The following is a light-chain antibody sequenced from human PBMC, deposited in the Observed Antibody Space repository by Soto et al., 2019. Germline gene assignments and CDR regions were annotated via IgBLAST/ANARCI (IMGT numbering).Light chain of an antibody. CDR3: SSYTSSSSVL. V-gene: IGLV2-14*03. J-gene: IGLJ2*01. Sequence: QSVLTQPASVSGSPGQSITISCTGTSSDVGGYNYVSWYQQHPGKATKLMIYDVSNRPSGVSNRFSGSKSGNTASLTISGLQAEDEADYYCSSYTSSSSVLFGGGTKVTVL. CDR2: DVS. CDR1: SSDVGGYNY.